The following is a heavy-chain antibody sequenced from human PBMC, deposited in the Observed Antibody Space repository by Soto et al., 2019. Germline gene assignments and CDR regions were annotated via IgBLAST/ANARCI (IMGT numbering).Heavy chain of an antibody. D-gene: IGHD5-12*01. V-gene: IGHV4-34*01. Sequence: QVQLQQWGAGLLKPSETLSLTCAVYGGSFSGYYWSWIRQPPGKGLEWIGEINQSGSTNYNPSLKIRVTISVDTSNNQFSLKLNSVTAADTAVYYCSRGRLSLYLVATTQRGFDPWGQGTLVTVSS. CDR2: INQSGST. J-gene: IGHJ5*02. CDR3: SRGRLSLYLVATTQRGFDP. CDR1: GGSFSGYY.